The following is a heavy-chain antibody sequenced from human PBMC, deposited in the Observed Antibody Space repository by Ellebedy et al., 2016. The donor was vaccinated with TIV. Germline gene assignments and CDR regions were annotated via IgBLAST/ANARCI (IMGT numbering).Heavy chain of an antibody. CDR1: GYTFTTYA. V-gene: IGHV1-3*01. Sequence: ASVKVSCKASGYTFTTYAIHWVRQAPGQRLEWMGWINGGNGNTGYSHNFQGRVTITRDTSASTAYMELSSLRSEDTAVYYCARAIVVAPVANWFNPWGQGTPVTVSS. CDR3: ARAIVVAPVANWFNP. J-gene: IGHJ5*02. D-gene: IGHD2-2*01. CDR2: INGGNGNT.